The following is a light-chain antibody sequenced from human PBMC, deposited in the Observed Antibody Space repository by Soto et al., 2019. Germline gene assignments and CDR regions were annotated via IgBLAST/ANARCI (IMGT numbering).Light chain of an antibody. J-gene: IGKJ1*01. CDR1: QSVGSSY. Sequence: EIVLTQSPGTLSLSPGQRATLSCRASQSVGSSYLAWYQQKPGQAPRLLIYGASSRATGIPDRFSDSGSGTDFTLTISRREPEDFAVYYCQQYGNSPRTFGQGTKVEIK. CDR2: GAS. V-gene: IGKV3-20*01. CDR3: QQYGNSPRT.